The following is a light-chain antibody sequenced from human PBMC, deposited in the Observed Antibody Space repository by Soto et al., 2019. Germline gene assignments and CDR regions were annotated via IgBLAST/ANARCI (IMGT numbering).Light chain of an antibody. V-gene: IGLV2-8*02. J-gene: IGLJ1*01. Sequence: QSVLTQPPSASRSPGQSVTISCTGTSSDVGGYNYVSWYQQYPGKAPKLMIYEVSKRPSGVPDRSSGSKSGNTASLTVSGLQAEDEADYYCSSYAGGNNPFVFGTGTKVTVL. CDR2: EVS. CDR1: SSDVGGYNY. CDR3: SSYAGGNNPFV.